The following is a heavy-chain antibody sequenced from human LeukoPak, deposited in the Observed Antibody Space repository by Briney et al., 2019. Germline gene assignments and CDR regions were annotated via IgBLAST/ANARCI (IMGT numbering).Heavy chain of an antibody. J-gene: IGHJ3*02. D-gene: IGHD3-3*01. V-gene: IGHV5-51*01. CDR2: IYPGDSDT. CDR3: ARDVGTTYYDFWSGYYKGMDAFDI. CDR1: GYSFTSYW. Sequence: KNGESLKISCKGSGYSFTSYWIGWVRQMPGKGLEWMGIIYPGDSDTRYGPSFQGQVTISADKSISTAYLRWSSLKASDTAMYYCARDVGTTYYDFWSGYYKGMDAFDIWGQGTMVTVSS.